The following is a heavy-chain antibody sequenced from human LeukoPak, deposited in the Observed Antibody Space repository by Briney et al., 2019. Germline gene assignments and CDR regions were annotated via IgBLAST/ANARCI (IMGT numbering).Heavy chain of an antibody. Sequence: SVKVSCKASGGTFSSYAISWVRQAPGQGLEWMGRIILIFGTANYAQKFQGRVTITTDESTSTAYMELSSLRSEDTAVYYCARSSPYGDYLFDYWGQGTLVTVSS. CDR1: GGTFSSYA. D-gene: IGHD4-17*01. CDR3: ARSSPYGDYLFDY. CDR2: IILIFGTA. J-gene: IGHJ4*02. V-gene: IGHV1-69*05.